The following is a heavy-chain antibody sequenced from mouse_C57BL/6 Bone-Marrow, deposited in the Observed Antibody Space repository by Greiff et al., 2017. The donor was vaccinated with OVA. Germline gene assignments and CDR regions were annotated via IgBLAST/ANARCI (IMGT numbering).Heavy chain of an antibody. CDR1: GFNIKDDY. CDR2: IDPENGDT. V-gene: IGHV14-4*01. Sequence: EVQLQESGAELVRPGASVKLSCTASGFNIKDDYMHWVKQRPEQGLEWIGWIDPENGDTEYASKFQGKATITADTSSNTAYLQLSSLTSEDTAVYYCTVYGYDASAWFAYWGQGTLVTVSA. J-gene: IGHJ3*01. CDR3: TVYGYDASAWFAY. D-gene: IGHD2-2*01.